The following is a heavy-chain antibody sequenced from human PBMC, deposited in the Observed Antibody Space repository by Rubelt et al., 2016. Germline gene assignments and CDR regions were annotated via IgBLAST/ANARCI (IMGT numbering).Heavy chain of an antibody. Sequence: EVQLVESGGGLVQPGGSLRLSCAASGFTFSSYNMNWVRQAPGKGLEWVGNIKQGGSDKYYVDSVKGRFTISRDNAKNPLYLKMKSRGAKETAVYYCARPEYSNAHRMVYWGQGTLVTVSS. J-gene: IGHJ4*02. CDR2: IKQGGSDK. CDR3: ARPEYSNAHRMVY. D-gene: IGHD5-18*01. CDR1: GFTFSSYN. V-gene: IGHV3-7*05.